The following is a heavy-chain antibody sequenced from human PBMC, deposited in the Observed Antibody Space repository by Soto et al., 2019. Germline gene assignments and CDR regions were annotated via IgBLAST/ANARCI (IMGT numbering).Heavy chain of an antibody. CDR2: IYYTGST. V-gene: IGHV4-59*08. CDR3: ASFPVNPGRDSSTVFDY. J-gene: IGHJ4*02. Sequence: PSETLSLTCTVSGVSMSSSYWNWIRQPPGKGLEWIGFIYYTGSTLYNPSLESRVTMSVDTSKNQFSLKLKSVTAADTAMYFCASFPVNPGRDSSTVFDYWGQGALVTVSS. CDR1: GVSMSSSY. D-gene: IGHD2-2*01.